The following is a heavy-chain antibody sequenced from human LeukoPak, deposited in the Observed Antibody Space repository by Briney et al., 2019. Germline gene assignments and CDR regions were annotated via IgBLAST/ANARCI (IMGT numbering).Heavy chain of an antibody. D-gene: IGHD3-3*01. CDR2: ISGSGGST. J-gene: IGHJ4*02. CDR3: AKPNYDFWNGYPVPTY. V-gene: IGHV3-23*01. Sequence: PGGSLRLSCAASGFTFSSYAMSWVRQAPGKGLEWVSAISGSGGSTYYADSVKGRFTISRDNSKNTLYLQMNSLRAEDTAVYYCAKPNYDFWNGYPVPTYWGQGTLVTVSS. CDR1: GFTFSSYA.